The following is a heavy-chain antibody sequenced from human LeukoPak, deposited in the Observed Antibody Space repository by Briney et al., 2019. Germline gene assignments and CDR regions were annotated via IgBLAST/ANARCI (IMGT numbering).Heavy chain of an antibody. CDR2: INHSGST. D-gene: IGHD6-6*01. J-gene: IGHJ3*02. CDR1: GGSFSGYY. V-gene: IGHV4-34*01. Sequence: SETLSLTCAVYGGSFSGYYWGWIRQPPGKGLEWIGEINHSGSTNYNPSLKSRVTISVDTSKNQFSLKLGSVTAADTAVYYCAIPSLDAFDIWGQGTMVTVSS. CDR3: AIPSLDAFDI.